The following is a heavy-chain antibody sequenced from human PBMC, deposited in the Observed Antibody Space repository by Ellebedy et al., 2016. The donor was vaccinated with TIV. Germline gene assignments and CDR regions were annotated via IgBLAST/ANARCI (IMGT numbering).Heavy chain of an antibody. D-gene: IGHD3-3*02. CDR2: IRGRSTTT. CDR1: GFTFSSYA. V-gene: IGHV3-23*01. CDR3: AKISPTHRGAFDI. Sequence: GGSLRLSXEAYGFTFSSYAMSWLRQAPGKGLEWVSVIRGRSTTTYYADSVKGRFTISRDNSKNTLFLQMNSLRGDDTARYYCAKISPTHRGAFDIWGQGTMVTVSS. J-gene: IGHJ3*02.